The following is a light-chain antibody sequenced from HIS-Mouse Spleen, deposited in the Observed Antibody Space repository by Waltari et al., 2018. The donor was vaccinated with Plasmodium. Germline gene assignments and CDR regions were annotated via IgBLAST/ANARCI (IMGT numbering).Light chain of an antibody. CDR2: AAS. V-gene: IGKV1-33*01. CDR1: QDISNY. Sequence: DIQMTQSPSSLSASVGDRVTNTCQASQDISNYLNWYQQKPGKAPKLLIYAASNLETGVPSRFSGSGSGTDFTFTISSLQPEDIATYYCQQYDNLPLTFGGGTKVEIK. J-gene: IGKJ4*01. CDR3: QQYDNLPLT.